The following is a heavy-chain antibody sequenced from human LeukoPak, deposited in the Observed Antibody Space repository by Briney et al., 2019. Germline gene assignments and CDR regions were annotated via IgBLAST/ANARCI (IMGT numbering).Heavy chain of an antibody. CDR3: AKGSSWGLPPGFDY. V-gene: IGHV3-21*01. J-gene: IGHJ4*02. CDR1: GFTFSSYS. Sequence: KSGGSLRLSCAASGFTFSSYSMNWVRQAPGKGLEWVSSISSSSSYIYYADSVKGRFTIPRDSAKNSLYLQMNSLRAEDTAVYYCAKGSSWGLPPGFDYWGQGTLVTVSS. D-gene: IGHD6-13*01. CDR2: ISSSSSYI.